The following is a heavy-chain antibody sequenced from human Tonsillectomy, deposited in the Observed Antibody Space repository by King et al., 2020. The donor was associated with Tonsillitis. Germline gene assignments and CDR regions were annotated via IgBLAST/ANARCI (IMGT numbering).Heavy chain of an antibody. D-gene: IGHD2-15*01. CDR3: ARHIRPGYCSGGSCYGAFDI. J-gene: IGHJ3*02. V-gene: IGHV5-51*01. CDR1: GYSFTSYW. CDR2: IHPGDSDT. Sequence: VQLVGSGAEVKKPGGSLKISCKGSGYSFTSYWIGWVRQKPGKRLEGVGIIHPGDSDTRYSPSFQGQVTISADKSISTAYLQWSSLKASDTAMYYCARHIRPGYCSGGSCYGAFDIWGQGTMVTVSS.